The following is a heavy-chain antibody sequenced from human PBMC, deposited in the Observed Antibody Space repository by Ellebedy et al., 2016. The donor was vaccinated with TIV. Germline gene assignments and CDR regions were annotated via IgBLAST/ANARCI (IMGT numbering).Heavy chain of an antibody. CDR1: GGTFNNFG. CDR3: ARGGGSNGMDV. J-gene: IGHJ6*02. D-gene: IGHD3-16*01. Sequence: AASVKVSCKASGGTFNNFGINWVRQAPGQGLEWMGRFIPIFGTADYAQKFPGRVTMTADGSTNTAYMELSSLRSEDTATYYCARGGGSNGMDVWGQGTTVTVSS. V-gene: IGHV1-69*13. CDR2: FIPIFGTA.